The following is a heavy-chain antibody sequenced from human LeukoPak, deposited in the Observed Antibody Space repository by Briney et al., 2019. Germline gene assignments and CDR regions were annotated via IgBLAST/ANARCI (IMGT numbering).Heavy chain of an antibody. Sequence: QRWGSLRLSCPAPGFPFSTYAMSWVRQAPGKGLECVSVIYSGGSTYYADSVKGRFTISRDNSKNSLYIQMNSLRAEDTAVYYCARDDDYGGNQAFGWGQGTLVTVSS. V-gene: IGHV3-53*01. CDR3: ARDDDYGGNQAFG. CDR2: IYSGGST. CDR1: GFPFSTYA. J-gene: IGHJ4*02. D-gene: IGHD4-23*01.